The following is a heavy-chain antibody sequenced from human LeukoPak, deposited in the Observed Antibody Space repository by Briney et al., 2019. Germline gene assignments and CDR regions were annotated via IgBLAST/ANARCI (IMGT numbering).Heavy chain of an antibody. D-gene: IGHD3-22*01. CDR2: TYYRSKWYN. V-gene: IGHV6-1*01. CDR3: ARAEENYDSSGYYSWSLDS. J-gene: IGHJ4*02. CDR1: GDSVSSNSAA. Sequence: SQTLSLTCAISGDSVSSNSAAWNWIRQSPSRGLEWLGRTYYRSKWYNDYAVSVKSRITIKPDTSKNQFSLQLNSVTAADTAVYYCARAEENYDSSGYYSWSLDSWGQGTLVSVSS.